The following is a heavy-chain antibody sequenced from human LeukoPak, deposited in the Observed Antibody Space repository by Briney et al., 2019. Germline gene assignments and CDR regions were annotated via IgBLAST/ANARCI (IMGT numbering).Heavy chain of an antibody. J-gene: IGHJ4*02. V-gene: IGHV3-7*03. Sequence: SGGSLRLSCVASGFTFGKYWMSWVRQAPGKGLEWVANIKLDGSEKNYVDSVKGRFTISRDNTKNSLYLQMNSLRAEDTTVFYCARHQYDTWSRRGNFDSWGQGTLVIVSS. CDR1: GFTFGKYW. CDR2: IKLDGSEK. CDR3: ARHQYDTWSRRGNFDS. D-gene: IGHD3/OR15-3a*01.